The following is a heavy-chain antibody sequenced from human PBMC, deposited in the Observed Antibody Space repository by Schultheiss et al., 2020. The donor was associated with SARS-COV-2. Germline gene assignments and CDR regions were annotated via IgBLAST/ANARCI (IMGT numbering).Heavy chain of an antibody. CDR3: ARDLTFDP. V-gene: IGHV3-53*01. CDR1: GGSISSRNW. J-gene: IGHJ5*02. D-gene: IGHD4/OR15-4a*01. CDR2: IYSGGST. Sequence: LSLTCDVSGGSISSRNWWSWVRQPPGKGLEWVSIIYSGGSTYYADSVKGRFTISRDNSKNTLYLQMNSLRAEDTAVYYCARDLTFDPWGQGTLVTVSS.